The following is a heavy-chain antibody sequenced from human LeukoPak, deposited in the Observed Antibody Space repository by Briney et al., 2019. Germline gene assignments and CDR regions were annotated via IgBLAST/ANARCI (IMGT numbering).Heavy chain of an antibody. D-gene: IGHD1-26*01. Sequence: GGSLRLSCAASGFTFSSYGMHWVRQAPGKGLEWVAVIWYDGSNKYYADSVKGRFTISRDNSKNKLYLQMNSLRAEDTAVYYCARDTDGGSAIDYWGQGTLVTVSS. CDR1: GFTFSSYG. V-gene: IGHV3-33*01. J-gene: IGHJ4*02. CDR2: IWYDGSNK. CDR3: ARDTDGGSAIDY.